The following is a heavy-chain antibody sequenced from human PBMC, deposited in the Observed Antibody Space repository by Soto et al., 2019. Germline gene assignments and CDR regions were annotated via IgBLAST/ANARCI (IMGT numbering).Heavy chain of an antibody. CDR1: GGTFSSYA. CDR2: IIPIFGTA. Sequence: QVQLVQSGAEVKKPGSSVKVSCKASGGTFSSYAISWVRQAPGQGLEWMGGIIPIFGTANYAQKFQGRVTITADESTSTAYMELSSLRSEDTAVYYGARLITIFGVAPRYYYGMDVWGQGTTVTVSS. CDR3: ARLITIFGVAPRYYYGMDV. D-gene: IGHD3-3*01. J-gene: IGHJ6*02. V-gene: IGHV1-69*01.